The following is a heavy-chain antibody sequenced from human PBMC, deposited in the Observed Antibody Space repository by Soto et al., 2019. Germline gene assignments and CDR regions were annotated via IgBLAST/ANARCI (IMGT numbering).Heavy chain of an antibody. J-gene: IGHJ4*02. V-gene: IGHV3-23*01. CDR2: VSAGGST. CDR3: AKAFSSSWYFGIDC. Sequence: GGSLRLSCAASGFTFSNYAMNWVRQAPGRGLEWVSEVSAGGSTYYADSVKGRFNNSRDNSKNMLYLQMNGLRAEATALYYCAKAFSSSWYFGIDCWGQGTLVTVSS. D-gene: IGHD6-13*01. CDR1: GFTFSNYA.